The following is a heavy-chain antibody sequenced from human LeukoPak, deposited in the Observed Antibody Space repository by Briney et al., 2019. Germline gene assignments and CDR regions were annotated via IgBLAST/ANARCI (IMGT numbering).Heavy chain of an antibody. CDR1: GFTFSSYA. CDR2: ISYDGSNK. V-gene: IGHV3-30-3*01. CDR3: AKSLFTSATGTGRAFHI. J-gene: IGHJ3*02. Sequence: PGGSLRLSCAASGFTFSSYAMHWVRQAPGKGLEWVAVISYDGSNKYYADSVKGRFTISRDNSKNTLYLQMTGLRASDTAEYYCAKSLFTSATGTGRAFHIWGQGTMVTVSS. D-gene: IGHD1-1*01.